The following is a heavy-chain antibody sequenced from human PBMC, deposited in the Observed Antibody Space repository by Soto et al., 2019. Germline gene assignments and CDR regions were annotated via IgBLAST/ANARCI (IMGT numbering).Heavy chain of an antibody. D-gene: IGHD5-18*01. CDR2: IYYSGST. V-gene: IGHV4-61*01. CDR3: ARGGTWIQLWFYGMDV. Sequence: QVQLQESGPGLVTPSETLSLTCTVSGGSVSSGSYYWSWIRQPPGKGLEWIGYIYYSGSTNYNPSLKSRVTISVDTSKNQFSLKLSSVTAADTAVYYCARGGTWIQLWFYGMDVWGQGTTVTVSS. J-gene: IGHJ6*02. CDR1: GGSVSSGSYY.